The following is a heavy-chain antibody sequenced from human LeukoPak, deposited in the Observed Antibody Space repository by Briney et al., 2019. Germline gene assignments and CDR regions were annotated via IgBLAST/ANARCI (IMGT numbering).Heavy chain of an antibody. J-gene: IGHJ4*02. CDR2: ISSSGSTI. D-gene: IGHD4-17*01. Sequence: NPGGSLRLSCAASGFTFSDYYMSWIRQAPGKGLEWVSYISSSGSTIYYADSVKGRFTVSRDNAKNSLYLQMNTLSAEDTAVYYCAREYPDYGDGFDYWGQGTLVTVSS. CDR3: AREYPDYGDGFDY. V-gene: IGHV3-11*01. CDR1: GFTFSDYY.